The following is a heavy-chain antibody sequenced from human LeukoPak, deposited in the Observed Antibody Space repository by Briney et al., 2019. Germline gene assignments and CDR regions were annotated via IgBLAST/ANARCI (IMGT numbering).Heavy chain of an antibody. V-gene: IGHV4-59*11. CDR1: GGSISSHY. D-gene: IGHD3-3*01. CDR2: IYYSGST. CDR3: ARVKGGGFWSGYYYYYYYYMDV. Sequence: SETLSLTCTVSGGSISSHYWSWIRQPPGKGLEWIGYIYYSGSTNYNPSLKSRVTISVDTSKNQFSLKLSSVTAADTAVYYCARVKGGGFWSGYYYYYYYYMDVWGKGTTVTVSS. J-gene: IGHJ6*03.